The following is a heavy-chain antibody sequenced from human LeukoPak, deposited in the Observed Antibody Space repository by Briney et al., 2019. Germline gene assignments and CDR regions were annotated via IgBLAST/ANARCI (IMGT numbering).Heavy chain of an antibody. D-gene: IGHD3-10*01. J-gene: IGHJ4*02. V-gene: IGHV4-59*01. CDR2: IYYSGST. CDR3: ARSSYGSGYYFDY. Sequence: SETLSLTCTDSAGSISSYYCSWIRQPPGKGLEWIGYIYYSGSTNYNPSLKSRVTISVDTSKNQFSLKLSSVTAADTAVYYCARSSYGSGYYFDYWGQGTLVTVSS. CDR1: AGSISSYY.